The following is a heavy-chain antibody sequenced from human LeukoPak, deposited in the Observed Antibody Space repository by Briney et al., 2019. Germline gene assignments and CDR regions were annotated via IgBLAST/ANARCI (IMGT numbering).Heavy chain of an antibody. CDR2: VYHYGSP. V-gene: IGHV4-39*01. D-gene: IGHD1-26*01. Sequence: SETLSLTCTVSGGSITTTNFYWGWIRQPPGKGLEWIGSVYHYGSPYDNPSLKSRVTISVDTSQNQFSLRLSSVTAADTAVYYCATQSGMYQPFANWGQGALVTVSS. CDR1: GGSITTTNFY. J-gene: IGHJ4*02. CDR3: ATQSGMYQPFAN.